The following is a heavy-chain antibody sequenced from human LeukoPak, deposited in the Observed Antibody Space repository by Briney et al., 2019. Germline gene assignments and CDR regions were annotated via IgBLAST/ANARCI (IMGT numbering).Heavy chain of an antibody. CDR3: ARGDGGNSGLFDY. V-gene: IGHV4-59*08. D-gene: IGHD4-23*01. CDR1: GGSISSYY. Sequence: SETLSLTCTVSGGSISSYYWSWIRQPPGKGLEWIGYIYYSGSTYYNPSLKSRVTISVDTSKNQFSLKLSSVTAADTAVYYCARGDGGNSGLFDYWGQGTLVTVSS. CDR2: IYYSGST. J-gene: IGHJ4*02.